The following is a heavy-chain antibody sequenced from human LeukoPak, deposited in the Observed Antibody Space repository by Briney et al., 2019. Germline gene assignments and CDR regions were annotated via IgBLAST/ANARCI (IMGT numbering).Heavy chain of an antibody. Sequence: GGSLRLSCAASGFTFSSYAMSWVRQTPGKGLEWVSAISGSGGSTYYADSVKGRFTISRDNSKNMLYLQMNSLRAEDTAVYYCAKKGLGYCSSTSCYFGAWGQGTLVTVSS. V-gene: IGHV3-23*01. D-gene: IGHD2-2*01. J-gene: IGHJ4*02. CDR1: GFTFSSYA. CDR2: ISGSGGST. CDR3: AKKGLGYCSSTSCYFGA.